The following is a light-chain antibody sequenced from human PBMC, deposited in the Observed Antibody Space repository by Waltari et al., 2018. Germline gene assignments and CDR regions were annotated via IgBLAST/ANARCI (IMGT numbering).Light chain of an antibody. CDR2: DVT. CDR3: CSYSGSYTWL. CDR1: SSDIGAYKY. Sequence: QSALTQPHSVSGSPGQSVTISCTGTSSDIGAYKYVSWYQHNPNKAPKLIIYDVTKRPSGVPDRFSGSKSANRASLTISGLQPDDEADYFCCSYSGSYTWLFGGGTKLTVL. J-gene: IGLJ3*02. V-gene: IGLV2-11*01.